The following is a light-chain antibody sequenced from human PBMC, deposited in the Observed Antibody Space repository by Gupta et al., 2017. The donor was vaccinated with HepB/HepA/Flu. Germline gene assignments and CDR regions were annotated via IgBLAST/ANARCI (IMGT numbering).Light chain of an antibody. Sequence: QSVLTQPPSVSAAPGQKVTISCSGSSSNIGNNYVAWYQQIPGTAPKLLIYENDKRPSGIPDRFSGSKSGTSATLTITGLQTGDEADYYCGTWDSSRNVVVFGGGTRLTVL. CDR1: SSNIGNNY. V-gene: IGLV1-51*02. J-gene: IGLJ2*01. CDR2: END. CDR3: GTWDSSRNVVV.